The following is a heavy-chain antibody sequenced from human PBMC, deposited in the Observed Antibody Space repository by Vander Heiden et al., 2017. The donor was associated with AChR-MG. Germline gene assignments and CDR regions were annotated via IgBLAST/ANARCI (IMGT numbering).Heavy chain of an antibody. V-gene: IGHV2-70*04. J-gene: IGHJ6*03. CDR3: ARESIYYYYMDV. Sequence: QVTLKESGPALVKPTQTLTLTCTFSGFSLSTSGMRVSWIRQPPGKALEWLARIDWDDDKFYSTSLKTRLTISKDTSKNQVVLTMTNMDPVDTATYYCARESIYYYYMDVWGKGTTVTVSS. CDR1: GFSLSTSGMR. CDR2: IDWDDDK.